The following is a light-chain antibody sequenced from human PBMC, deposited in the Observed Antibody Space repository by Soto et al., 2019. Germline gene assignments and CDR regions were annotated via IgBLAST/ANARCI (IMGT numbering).Light chain of an antibody. CDR2: GAS. V-gene: IGKV3D-15*01. CDR3: QQYDDWLRLT. CDR1: QSVNIY. J-gene: IGKJ4*01. Sequence: EIVMTQSPATLSVSPGERATLSCRASQSVNIYLDWYQQKPGQAPRLLIFGASSRATGIPARFSGSGSGTEFNLTISSLQYEDFAVYFCQQYDDWLRLTFGGGTKVEIK.